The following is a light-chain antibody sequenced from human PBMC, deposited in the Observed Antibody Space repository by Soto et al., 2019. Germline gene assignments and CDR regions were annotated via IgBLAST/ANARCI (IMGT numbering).Light chain of an antibody. V-gene: IGKV3-20*01. J-gene: IGKJ3*01. CDR3: QQYGRSPPGFT. CDR2: GAS. Sequence: EIVLTQSPDTLSLSPGEGATLSCRASQSISSNYLAWYQQKPGQAPRLLIYGASFRATGIPDRFSGSGSGTDFTLIISRLEPEDFAVYYCQQYGRSPPGFTFGPGTKVDIK. CDR1: QSISSNY.